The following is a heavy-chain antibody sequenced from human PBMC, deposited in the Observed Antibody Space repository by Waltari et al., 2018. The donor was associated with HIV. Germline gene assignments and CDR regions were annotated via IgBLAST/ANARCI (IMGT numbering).Heavy chain of an antibody. J-gene: IGHJ5*02. CDR3: ARRPGYCSGTRCYYSHWFDP. CDR2: IYWNGNK. CDR1: GFSPRTSGVG. D-gene: IGHD2-2*03. V-gene: IGHV2-5*01. Sequence: QITLEESGPTLVKPTQTLTLTCPFPGFSPRTSGVGVGWIRQPPGKALEWLALIYWNGNKHYSPSLKSRVTITKETSKDQVVLKMTNMDPADTATYFCARRPGYCSGTRCYYSHWFDPWGQGTLVTVSS.